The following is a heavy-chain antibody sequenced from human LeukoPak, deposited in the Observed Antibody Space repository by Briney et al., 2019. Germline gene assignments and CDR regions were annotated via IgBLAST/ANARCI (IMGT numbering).Heavy chain of an antibody. Sequence: GRSLRLSCAASGFTFSSYGMHWVRQAPGKGLEWVAVIWYDGSNKYYADSVKGRFTISRDNSKNTLYLQMNSLRAEDTAVYYCARAGLHLEDYFDYWGQGTLVTVSS. J-gene: IGHJ4*02. V-gene: IGHV3-33*01. CDR3: ARAGLHLEDYFDY. D-gene: IGHD3-16*01. CDR1: GFTFSSYG. CDR2: IWYDGSNK.